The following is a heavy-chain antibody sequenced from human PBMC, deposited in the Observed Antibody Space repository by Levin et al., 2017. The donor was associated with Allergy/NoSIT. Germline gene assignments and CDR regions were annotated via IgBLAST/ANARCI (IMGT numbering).Heavy chain of an antibody. CDR1: GFIVSTHY. D-gene: IGHD6-13*01. CDR3: TKGHYSGVYQ. J-gene: IGHJ4*02. V-gene: IGHV3-53*01. CDR2: MYRDGSA. Sequence: ETLSLTCAASGFIVSTHYMTWVRQAPGKGLECVSVMYRDGSAYYADSVKGRFTISRDNSKNTLSLQMNSLRAEDTALYYCTKGHYSGVYQWGQGTLVTVSS.